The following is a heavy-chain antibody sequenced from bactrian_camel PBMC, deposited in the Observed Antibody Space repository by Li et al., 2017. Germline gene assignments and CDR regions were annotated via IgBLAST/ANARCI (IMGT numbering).Heavy chain of an antibody. CDR2: IESRSGST. J-gene: IGHJ6*01. Sequence: VQLVESGGGLVQPGGSLRLSCAGSEFTFQSYYMSWVRQAPGKELEWVSTIESRSGSTFYADSVKGRFTISQDNAKHTVYLQMNSLKPDDTAVYHCAAEPRGSASWGQGTQVTVS. V-gene: IGHV3S40*01. CDR1: EFTFQSYY. CDR3: AAEPRGSAS.